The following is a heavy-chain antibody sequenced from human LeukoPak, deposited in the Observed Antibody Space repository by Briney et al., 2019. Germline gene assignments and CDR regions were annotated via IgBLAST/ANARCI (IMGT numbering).Heavy chain of an antibody. CDR1: GYTLTELS. D-gene: IGHD6-13*01. CDR3: ARGWGSSSWYYFDY. Sequence: ASVKVSCKVSGYTLTELSMHWVRQAPGEGLEWMGGFDPEDGETIYAQKFQGRVTITRDTSASTAYMELSSLRSEDMAVYYCARGWGSSSWYYFDYWGQGTLVTVSS. CDR2: FDPEDGET. J-gene: IGHJ4*02. V-gene: IGHV1-24*01.